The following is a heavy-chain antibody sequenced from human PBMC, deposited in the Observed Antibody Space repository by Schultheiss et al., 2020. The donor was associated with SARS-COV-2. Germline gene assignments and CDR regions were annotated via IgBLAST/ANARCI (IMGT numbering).Heavy chain of an antibody. Sequence: GGSLRLSCAASGFTVSSNYMSWVRQAPGKGLEWVSAISGSGGSTYYADSLKGRVTISRDNAKNSLYLQMNSLRAEDTAVYYCARAPAGFRGMDVWGQGTTVTVSS. D-gene: IGHD3-10*01. CDR2: ISGSGGST. J-gene: IGHJ6*02. CDR3: ARAPAGFRGMDV. CDR1: GFTVSSNY. V-gene: IGHV3-23*01.